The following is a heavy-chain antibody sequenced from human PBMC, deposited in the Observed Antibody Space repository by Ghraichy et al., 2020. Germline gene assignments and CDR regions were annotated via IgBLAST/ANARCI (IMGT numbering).Heavy chain of an antibody. J-gene: IGHJ6*02. V-gene: IGHV3-9*01. D-gene: IGHD6-19*01. Sequence: SLNISCAASGFTFDDYAMHWVRQAPGKGLEWVSGISWNSGSIGYADSVKGRFTISRDNAKNSLYLQMNSLRAEDTALYYCAILWSSGPPGDYYYYGMDVWGQGTTVTVSS. CDR2: ISWNSGSI. CDR3: AILWSSGPPGDYYYYGMDV. CDR1: GFTFDDYA.